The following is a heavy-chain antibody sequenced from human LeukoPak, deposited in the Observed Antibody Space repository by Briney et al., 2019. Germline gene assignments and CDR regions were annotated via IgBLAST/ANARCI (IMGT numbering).Heavy chain of an antibody. CDR1: GFTFSTYS. V-gene: IGHV3-21*01. D-gene: IGHD4-17*01. CDR3: AKDSVDDDYGDYPVDY. Sequence: GGSLRLSCAASGFTFSTYSMNWVRQAPGKGLEWVSSISSDSNHIYYADSVQGRFTISRENAKKSLYLQMNSLRAEDTAVYYCAKDSVDDDYGDYPVDYWGQGTLVTVSS. J-gene: IGHJ4*02. CDR2: ISSDSNHI.